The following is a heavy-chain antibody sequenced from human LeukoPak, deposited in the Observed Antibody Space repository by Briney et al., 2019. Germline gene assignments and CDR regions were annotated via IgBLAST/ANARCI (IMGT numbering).Heavy chain of an antibody. D-gene: IGHD1-1*01. CDR1: GGSISSSSYY. Sequence: SETLSLTCTVSGGSISSSSYYWVWIRQPPGKGLEWIASIYYSGSTYYNPSLRSRVTISVDTSKNQFSLKLSSVTAADTAVYYCARVQGTRPFDYWGQGTLVTASS. CDR3: ARVQGTRPFDY. CDR2: IYYSGST. V-gene: IGHV4-39*07. J-gene: IGHJ4*02.